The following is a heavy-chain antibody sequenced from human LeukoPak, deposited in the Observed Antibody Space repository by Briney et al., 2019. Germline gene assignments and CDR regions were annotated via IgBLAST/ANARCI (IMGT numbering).Heavy chain of an antibody. CDR2: INHSGST. Sequence: PSETLSLTCTVSGGSISSYYWSWIRQPPGKGLEWIGEINHSGSTNYNPSLKSRVTISVDTSKNQFSLKLSSVTAADTAVYYCARHVSGRWFGDDYPYYADVWGKGTTVTISS. CDR1: GGSISSYY. D-gene: IGHD3-10*01. V-gene: IGHV4-34*01. CDR3: ARHVSGRWFGDDYPYYADV. J-gene: IGHJ6*03.